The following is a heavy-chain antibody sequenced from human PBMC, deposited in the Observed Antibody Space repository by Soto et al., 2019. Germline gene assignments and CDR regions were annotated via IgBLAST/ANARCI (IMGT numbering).Heavy chain of an antibody. CDR1: GYTLTELS. J-gene: IGHJ4*02. D-gene: IGHD3-22*01. CDR3: ATVPYYYDSSGYSLGY. Sequence: ASVKVSCKVSGYTLTELSMHWVRQAPGKGLEWMGGFDPEDGETFYAQKFQGRVTMTEDTSTDTAYMELSSLRSEDTAVYYCATVPYYYDSSGYSLGYWGQGTLVTVSS. V-gene: IGHV1-24*01. CDR2: FDPEDGET.